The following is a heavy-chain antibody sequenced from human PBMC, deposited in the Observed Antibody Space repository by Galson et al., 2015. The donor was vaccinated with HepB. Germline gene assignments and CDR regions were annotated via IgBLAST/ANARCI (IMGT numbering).Heavy chain of an antibody. D-gene: IGHD2-15*01. CDR2: IYSGGST. CDR1: GFTVSSNY. CDR3: ARDHPPPLWYCSGGSCQGDYYGMDV. Sequence: SLRLSCAASGFTVSSNYMSWVRQAPGKGLEWVSVIYSGGSTYYADSVKGRFTISRDNSKNTLYLQMNSLRAEDAAVYYCARDHPPPLWYCSGGSCQGDYYGMDVWGQGTTVTVSS. V-gene: IGHV3-66*01. J-gene: IGHJ6*02.